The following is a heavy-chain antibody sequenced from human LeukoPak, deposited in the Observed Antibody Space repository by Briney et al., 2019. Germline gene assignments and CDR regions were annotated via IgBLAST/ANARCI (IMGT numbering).Heavy chain of an antibody. CDR2: IKHDGSEK. Sequence: GGSLRLSCAASGFIFTNYFMSWVRQAPGKGLEWVASIKHDGSEKYYVDSVRGRFTISRDNTMNSLYLQMSSLRAEDTAVYYCAKGGTLYYYDSSGYLNYWGQGTLVTVSS. J-gene: IGHJ4*02. V-gene: IGHV3-7*01. CDR1: GFIFTNYF. CDR3: AKGGTLYYYDSSGYLNY. D-gene: IGHD3-22*01.